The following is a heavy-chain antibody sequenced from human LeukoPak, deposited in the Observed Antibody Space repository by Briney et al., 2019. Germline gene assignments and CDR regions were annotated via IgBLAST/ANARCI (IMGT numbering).Heavy chain of an antibody. Sequence: PSESLSLTCTVSGGSISSYYWSWIRQPPGKGLEWIGYIYYSGSTNYNPSLKSRVTISVDTSKNQFSLKLSSVTAADTAVYYCASSDFWSGYYREKYYFDYWGQGTLVTVSS. CDR3: ASSDFWSGYYREKYYFDY. CDR1: GGSISSYY. V-gene: IGHV4-59*12. CDR2: IYYSGST. D-gene: IGHD3-3*01. J-gene: IGHJ4*02.